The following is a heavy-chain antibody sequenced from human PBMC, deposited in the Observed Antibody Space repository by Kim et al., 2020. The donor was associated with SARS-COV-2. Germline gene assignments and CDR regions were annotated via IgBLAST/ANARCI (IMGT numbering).Heavy chain of an antibody. J-gene: IGHJ4*02. V-gene: IGHV3-30-3*01. CDR1: GFTFSSYA. CDR2: ISYDGSNK. CDR3: ARVTTMIVVVIPYFDY. Sequence: GGSLRLSCAASGFTFSSYAMHWVRQAPGKGLEWVAVISYDGSNKYYADSVKGRFTISRDNSKNTLYLQMNSLRAEDTAVYYCARVTTMIVVVIPYFDYWGQGTLVTVSS. D-gene: IGHD3-22*01.